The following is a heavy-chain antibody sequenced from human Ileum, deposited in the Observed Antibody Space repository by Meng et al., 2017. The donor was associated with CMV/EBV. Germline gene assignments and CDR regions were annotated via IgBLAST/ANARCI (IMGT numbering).Heavy chain of an antibody. CDR2: VHYTGTT. CDR1: GGSISTNSDY. V-gene: IGHV4-39*07. J-gene: IGHJ4*02. D-gene: IGHD1-26*01. Sequence: QVQLEASGPGLVKPSETLSPTCTVSGGSISTNSDYWGWVRQPPGKGLEWIATVHYTGTTYYNPSLKSPVIISIDTSKNQFSLRLTSVTAADTAVYYCARDRTVGPTPDGSLGAWGQGTLVTVSS. CDR3: ARDRTVGPTPDGSLGA.